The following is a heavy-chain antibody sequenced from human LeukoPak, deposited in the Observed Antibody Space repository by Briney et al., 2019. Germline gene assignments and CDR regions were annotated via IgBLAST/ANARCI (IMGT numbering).Heavy chain of an antibody. CDR2: IRQDGSET. CDR3: ARVAGIYYYYMNV. J-gene: IGHJ6*03. CDR1: GFSFSTYW. D-gene: IGHD1-14*01. Sequence: GGSLRLSCAASGFSFSTYWMSWVRQAPGKGLEWVANIRQDGSETYYVDSVKGRLTIFRDKAKNSLYLKMNSLRAEDTAVYYCARVAGIYYYYMNVWGKGTTVTVSS. V-gene: IGHV3-7*01.